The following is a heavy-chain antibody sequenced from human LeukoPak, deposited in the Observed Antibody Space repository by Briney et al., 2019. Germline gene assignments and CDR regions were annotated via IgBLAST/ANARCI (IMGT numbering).Heavy chain of an antibody. D-gene: IGHD5-12*01. CDR1: GFSIRGYW. J-gene: IGHJ4*02. CDR3: VRDGDAYDFDL. Sequence: PGGSLRLSCAASGFSIRGYWMHWVRQAPGKGLMWVSRIKSDGSWTNYVDSVRGRSTISRDNAKNTLFLQMVGLRAEDTAIYYCVRDGDAYDFDLWGQGILVTVSS. V-gene: IGHV3-74*01. CDR2: IKSDGSWT.